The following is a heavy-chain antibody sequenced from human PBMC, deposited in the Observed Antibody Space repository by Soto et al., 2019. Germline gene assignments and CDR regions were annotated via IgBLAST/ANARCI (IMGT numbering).Heavy chain of an antibody. Sequence: QLQLQESGPGLVKPSETLSLTCTVSGGSISSSSYYWGWIRQPPGKGLEWIGSIYYSGSTYYNPSLKSRVTITVDTIKNQFSLKLSSVTAADTAVYYSARHRSAEYYYGSGSYYYFDYWGQGTLVTVSS. D-gene: IGHD3-10*01. CDR2: IYYSGST. CDR1: GGSISSSSYY. J-gene: IGHJ4*02. CDR3: ARHRSAEYYYGSGSYYYFDY. V-gene: IGHV4-39*01.